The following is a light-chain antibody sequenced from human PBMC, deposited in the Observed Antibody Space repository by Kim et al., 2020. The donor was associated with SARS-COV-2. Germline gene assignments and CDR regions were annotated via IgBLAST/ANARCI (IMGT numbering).Light chain of an antibody. CDR3: AAWDDSLNAWL. J-gene: IGLJ3*02. CDR1: SSNIGSKT. Sequence: GQRVTVSCSGSSSNIGSKTVNWYQQLPGTAPKLLIYSNDRRPSGVPDRCSGSKSGTSASLAISGLQSEDEADYYCAAWDDSLNAWLFGGGTQLTVL. CDR2: SND. V-gene: IGLV1-44*01.